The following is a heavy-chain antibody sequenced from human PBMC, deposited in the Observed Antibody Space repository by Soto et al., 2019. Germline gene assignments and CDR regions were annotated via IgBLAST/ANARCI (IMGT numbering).Heavy chain of an antibody. CDR3: ARDRALDLATTGTTRGDMDV. J-gene: IGHJ6*03. V-gene: IGHV3-21*01. D-gene: IGHD1-1*01. CDR2: ISSSSSYI. Sequence: GGSLRLSCAASGFTFSSYSMNWVRQAPGKGLEWVSSISSSSSYIYYADSVKGRFTISRDNAKNSLYLQMNSLRAEDTAVYYCARDRALDLATTGTTRGDMDVWGKGTTVTVSS. CDR1: GFTFSSYS.